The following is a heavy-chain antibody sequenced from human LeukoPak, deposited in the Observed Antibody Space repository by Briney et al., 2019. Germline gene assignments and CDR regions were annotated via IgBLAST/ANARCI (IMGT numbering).Heavy chain of an antibody. CDR1: GFTFSSYG. V-gene: IGHV3-30*18. CDR3: AKDLPDYESSGVDY. Sequence: PGGSLRLSCAASGFTFSSYGLHWVRQAPGKGLEWVAVISYDGSNKYYADSVKGRFTISRDNSKNSLYLQMNSLRAEDTAVYDCAKDLPDYESSGVDYWGQGTLVTVSS. J-gene: IGHJ4*02. CDR2: ISYDGSNK. D-gene: IGHD3-22*01.